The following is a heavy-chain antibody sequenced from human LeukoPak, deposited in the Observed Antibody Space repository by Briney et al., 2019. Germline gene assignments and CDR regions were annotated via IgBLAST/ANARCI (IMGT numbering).Heavy chain of an antibody. V-gene: IGHV3-23*01. CDR3: AKGPRPDITVAHTVEK. CDR2: ISSRGDST. CDR1: GFTVSNYA. D-gene: IGHD6-19*01. Sequence: GGSLRLSCAASGFTVSNYAMGWVRQHPGRGLEWVSTISSRGDSTYDADSVKGWFNIYRNNSKNSIYLQMNSVRAEDTAVYYCAKGPRPDITVAHTVEKWGQGTLVTVSS. J-gene: IGHJ4*02.